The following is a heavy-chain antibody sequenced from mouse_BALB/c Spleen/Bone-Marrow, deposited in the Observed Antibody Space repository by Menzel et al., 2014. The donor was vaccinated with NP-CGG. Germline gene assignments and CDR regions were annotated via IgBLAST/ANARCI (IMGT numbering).Heavy chain of an antibody. CDR3: ARQSYEGFAY. V-gene: IGHV5-12-2*01. Sequence: EVHLVESGGNLVQPGGSLKLSCAASGFTFSSYTMSWVRQTPEKRLEWVAYISNGGGSTYYPDTVKGRFTISRDNATNTLYLQMSSLKSEDTAMYYCARQSYEGFAYWGQGTPVTVSA. CDR1: GFTFSSYT. J-gene: IGHJ3*01. CDR2: ISNGGGST. D-gene: IGHD2-3*01.